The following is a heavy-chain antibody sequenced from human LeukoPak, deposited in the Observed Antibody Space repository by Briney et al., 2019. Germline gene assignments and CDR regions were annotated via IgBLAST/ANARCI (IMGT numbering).Heavy chain of an antibody. Sequence: GGSLRLSCAASGFTFSSYSMSWVRQAPGKGLEWVAVVSYDGSGENYADSVNGRFTTCRDNSKNTPYLQMNSLRAEDTAVFCCARDGVGTAFDLWGEGTMVTVSS. CDR2: VSYDGSGE. CDR1: GFTFSSYS. CDR3: ARDGVGTAFDL. D-gene: IGHD1-26*01. J-gene: IGHJ3*01. V-gene: IGHV3-30*04.